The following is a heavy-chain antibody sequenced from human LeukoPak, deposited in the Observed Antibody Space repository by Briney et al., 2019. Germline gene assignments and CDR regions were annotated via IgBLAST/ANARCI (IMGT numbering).Heavy chain of an antibody. CDR2: IYYSGST. D-gene: IGHD2-15*01. CDR1: GGSISSYY. Sequence: SETLSLTCTVSGGSISSYYWSWIRQPPGKGLEWIGYIYYSGSTNYNPSLKSRVTISVDTSKNQFSLKLSSVTAADTAVYYCARGVVVVVAATLRAYNWFDPWGQGTLVTVSS. J-gene: IGHJ5*02. V-gene: IGHV4-59*01. CDR3: ARGVVVVVAATLRAYNWFDP.